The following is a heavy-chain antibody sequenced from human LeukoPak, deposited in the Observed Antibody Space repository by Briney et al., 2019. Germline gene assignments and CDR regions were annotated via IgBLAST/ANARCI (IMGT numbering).Heavy chain of an antibody. CDR3: AKGAATGLVDWFDP. D-gene: IGHD6-13*01. CDR1: GFIFSNYA. J-gene: IGHJ5*02. CDR2: ITGSGDNK. V-gene: IGHV3-23*01. Sequence: GGSLRLSCAASGFIFSNYALMWVRQAPGKGLEWVSSITGSGDNKYYADSVKGRFSLSRDNSKNMLYLQMYSLGAEDTAMYYCAKGAATGLVDWFDPWGQGTLVTVSS.